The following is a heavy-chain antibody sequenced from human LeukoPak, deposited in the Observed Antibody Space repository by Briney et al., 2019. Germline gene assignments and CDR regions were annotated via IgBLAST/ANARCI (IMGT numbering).Heavy chain of an antibody. V-gene: IGHV1-8*01. CDR1: GYTFTTYD. J-gene: IGHJ4*02. Sequence: GASVKVSCKASGYTFTTYDINWVRQATGQGLEWMGWMNPNSGNTCYAQKFQGRVTMTRNTSISTAYMELSSLRSEDTAVYYCAVDYGDFLFDYWGQGTLVTVSS. D-gene: IGHD4-17*01. CDR3: AVDYGDFLFDY. CDR2: MNPNSGNT.